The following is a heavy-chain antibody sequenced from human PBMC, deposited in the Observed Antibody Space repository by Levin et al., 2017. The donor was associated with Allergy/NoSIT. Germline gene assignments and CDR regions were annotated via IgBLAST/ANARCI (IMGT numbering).Heavy chain of an antibody. CDR2: IYYSGST. Sequence: SETLSLTCTVSGGSISSYYWSWIRQPPGKGLEWIGYIYYSGSTNYNPSLKSRVTISVDTSKNQFSLKLSSVTAADTAVYYCARVTVYDILTGYYVRGAFDIWGQGTMVTVSS. CDR3: ARVTVYDILTGYYVRGAFDI. J-gene: IGHJ3*02. D-gene: IGHD3-9*01. V-gene: IGHV4-59*01. CDR1: GGSISSYY.